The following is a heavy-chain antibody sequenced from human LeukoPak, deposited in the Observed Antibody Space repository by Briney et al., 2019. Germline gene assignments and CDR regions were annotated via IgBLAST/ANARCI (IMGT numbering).Heavy chain of an antibody. V-gene: IGHV3-23*01. J-gene: IGHJ6*02. CDR2: ISGSGGST. CDR3: AKRAKDIVVVPAAIS. Sequence: GGSLRLSCAASGSTFSSYAMSWVRQAPGKGLEWVSAISGSGGSTYYADSVKGRFTTSRDNSKNTLYLQMNSLRAEDTAVYYCAKRAKDIVVVPAAISWGQGTTVTVSS. CDR1: GSTFSSYA. D-gene: IGHD2-2*02.